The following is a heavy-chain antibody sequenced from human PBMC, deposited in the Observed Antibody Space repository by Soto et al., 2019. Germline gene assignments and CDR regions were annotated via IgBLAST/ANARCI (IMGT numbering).Heavy chain of an antibody. Sequence: SETLSLTCSVSGGSISGSYWSWIRQSPGKGLEWLGYVYCTGSTNYSPSLRSRVSISVDTSKNEFSLRLSSVTAADTAVYFCARSVAVPGAHIDYWGQGTQVTVSS. CDR2: VYCTGST. D-gene: IGHD6-19*01. J-gene: IGHJ4*02. V-gene: IGHV4-59*01. CDR1: GGSISGSY. CDR3: ARSVAVPGAHIDY.